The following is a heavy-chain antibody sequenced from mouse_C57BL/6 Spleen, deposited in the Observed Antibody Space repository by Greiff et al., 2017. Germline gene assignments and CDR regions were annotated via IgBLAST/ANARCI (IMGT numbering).Heavy chain of an antibody. CDR2: INPNYGTT. CDR3: VLFITTVVATRNFDY. J-gene: IGHJ2*01. Sequence: VQLQQSGPELVKPGASVKISCKASGYSFTDYNMNWVKQSNGKSLEWIGVINPNYGTTSYNQKFKGKATLTVDQSSSTAYMQLNSLTSEDSAVYYCVLFITTVVATRNFDYWGQGTTLTVSS. D-gene: IGHD1-1*01. CDR1: GYSFTDYN. V-gene: IGHV1-39*01.